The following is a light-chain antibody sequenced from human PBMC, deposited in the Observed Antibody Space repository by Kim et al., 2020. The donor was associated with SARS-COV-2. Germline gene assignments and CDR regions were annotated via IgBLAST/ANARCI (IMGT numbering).Light chain of an antibody. V-gene: IGLV1-44*01. CDR1: SSNIGSNN. Sequence: QPVLTQPPSASGTPGQRVTISCSGSSSNIGSNNVVWYQQLPGAAPNVLIHSNNQRPSGIPDRFSGSRSGTSASLAISGLQSGDEADYYCAVWDDSLKQGVFGGGTQLTVL. J-gene: IGLJ3*02. CDR3: AVWDDSLKQGV. CDR2: SNN.